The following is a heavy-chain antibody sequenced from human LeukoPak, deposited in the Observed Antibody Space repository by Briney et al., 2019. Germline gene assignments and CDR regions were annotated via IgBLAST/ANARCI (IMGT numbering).Heavy chain of an antibody. V-gene: IGHV3-21*01. Sequence: PGGSLRLSCAASGFTFSSYSMNWVRQAPGKGLEWVSSTSSSSSYIYYADSVKGRFTISRDNAKNSLYLQMNSLRAEDTAVYYCARDWSPGYYYFDYWGQGTLVTVSS. CDR1: GFTFSSYS. D-gene: IGHD1-26*01. CDR3: ARDWSPGYYYFDY. J-gene: IGHJ4*02. CDR2: TSSSSSYI.